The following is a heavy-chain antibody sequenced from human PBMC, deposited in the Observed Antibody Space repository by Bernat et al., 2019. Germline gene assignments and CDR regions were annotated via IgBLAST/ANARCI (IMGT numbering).Heavy chain of an antibody. CDR2: IYSGGST. V-gene: IGHV3-53*01. J-gene: IGHJ3*02. CDR1: GFTVSSNY. Sequence: EVQLVESGGGLIQPGGSLRLSCAASGFTVSSNYMSWVRQAPGKGLEWVSVIYSGGSTYYADSVNGRFSISRNNSKNTLYIQMSSLRAEDTAVYYYAREYSSGWFDAFDIWGQGTMVTVSS. CDR3: AREYSSGWFDAFDI. D-gene: IGHD6-19*01.